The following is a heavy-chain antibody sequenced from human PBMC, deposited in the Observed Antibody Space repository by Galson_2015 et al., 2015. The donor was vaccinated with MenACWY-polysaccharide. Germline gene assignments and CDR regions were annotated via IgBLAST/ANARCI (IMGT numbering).Heavy chain of an antibody. J-gene: IGHJ3*02. CDR2: IIPIVGII. D-gene: IGHD6-25*01. Sequence: SVKVSCKASGGTFNSYAISWVRQAPGQGLEWMGRIIPIVGIINYAQKFQGRVTITADKSTSTIYMELSSLRSEDTAVYYCASLDSSGPFDGFDIWGQGTMVTVSS. CDR1: GGTFNSYA. V-gene: IGHV1-69*04. CDR3: ASLDSSGPFDGFDI.